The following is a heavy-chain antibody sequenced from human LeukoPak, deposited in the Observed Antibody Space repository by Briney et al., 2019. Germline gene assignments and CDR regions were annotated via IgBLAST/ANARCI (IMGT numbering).Heavy chain of an antibody. CDR3: ARHNDNFDAFDI. D-gene: IGHD1-20*01. V-gene: IGHV3-11*01. Sequence: PGGSLRLSCAASGFTFSDYYTSWIRQAPGKGLEWVSYISSSGSTIYYADSEKGRFTISRDNAKNSLYLQMNSLRAEDTAVYYCARHNDNFDAFDIWGQGTMVTVSS. CDR2: ISSSGSTI. CDR1: GFTFSDYY. J-gene: IGHJ3*02.